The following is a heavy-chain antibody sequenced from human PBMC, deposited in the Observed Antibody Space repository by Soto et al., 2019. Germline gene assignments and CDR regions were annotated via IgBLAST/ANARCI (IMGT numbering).Heavy chain of an antibody. CDR1: GASISTRSNY. V-gene: IGHV4-39*01. J-gene: IGHJ1*01. CDR2: IYYTGGT. Sequence: SETLSLTCTVSGASISTRSNYWAWIRQPPGKGLEWIGSIYYTGGTYYNPSLKSRVTLFLDTSKNQFSLNLNSVTAADTAVYYCAREGPPIRAHNPPEYFQHWGQGTPVTVSS. CDR3: AREGPPIRAHNPPEYFQH.